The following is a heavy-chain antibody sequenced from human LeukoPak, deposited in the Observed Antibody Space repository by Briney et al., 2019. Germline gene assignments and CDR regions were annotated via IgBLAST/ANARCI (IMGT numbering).Heavy chain of an antibody. V-gene: IGHV4-34*01. J-gene: IGHJ3*02. CDR2: INHSGST. CDR1: GGSFSGYY. Sequence: SETLSLTCAVYGGSFSGYYWSWIRQPPGKGLEWIGEINHSGSTNYNPSLKSRVTISVDTSKNQFSLKLSSVTAADTAVYYCARGKGYCSSTSCHDAFDIWGQGTMVTVSS. D-gene: IGHD2-2*01. CDR3: ARGKGYCSSTSCHDAFDI.